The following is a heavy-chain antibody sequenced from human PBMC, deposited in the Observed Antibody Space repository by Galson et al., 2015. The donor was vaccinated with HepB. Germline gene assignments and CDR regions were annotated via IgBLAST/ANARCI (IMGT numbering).Heavy chain of an antibody. CDR3: ARIRSICTGGSCLYDAFDI. J-gene: IGHJ3*02. CDR2: ISSNSDYI. D-gene: IGHD2-15*01. V-gene: IGHV3-21*01. CDR1: GFSFRSYS. Sequence: LRLSCAASGFSFRSYSMNWVRQAPGKGLEWVSSISSNSDYIYYADSVKGRFTISRDNAKSSLYLQMNSLRAEDTAVYYCARIRSICTGGSCLYDAFDIWGQGTAVTVSS.